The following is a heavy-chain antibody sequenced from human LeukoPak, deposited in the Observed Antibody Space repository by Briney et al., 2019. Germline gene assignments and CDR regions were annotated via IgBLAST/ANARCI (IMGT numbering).Heavy chain of an antibody. CDR1: GFTFSSYG. CDR2: ISYDGSNK. D-gene: IGHD2-15*01. J-gene: IGHJ4*02. Sequence: PGGSLRLSCAASGFTFSSYGMHWVRQAPGKGLEWVAVISYDGSNKYYADSVKGRFTISRDNSKNTLYLQMNSLRAEDTAVYYCAKPQLVVAALHYWGQGTLVTVSS. V-gene: IGHV3-30*18. CDR3: AKPQLVVAALHY.